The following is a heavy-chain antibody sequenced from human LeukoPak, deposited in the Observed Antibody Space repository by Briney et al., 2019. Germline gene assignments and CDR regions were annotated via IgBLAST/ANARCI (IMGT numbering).Heavy chain of an antibody. Sequence: ASVKVSCKASGYTFTGYYMHWVRQAPGQGLEWMGWINPNSGGTNYAQKFQGRVTMTRDTSISTAYMELSRLRSDDTAVNYCASDRPDVAARPPYYYYYMDVWGKGTTVTVSS. V-gene: IGHV1-2*02. D-gene: IGHD6-6*01. CDR1: GYTFTGYY. CDR3: ASDRPDVAARPPYYYYYMDV. CDR2: INPNSGGT. J-gene: IGHJ6*03.